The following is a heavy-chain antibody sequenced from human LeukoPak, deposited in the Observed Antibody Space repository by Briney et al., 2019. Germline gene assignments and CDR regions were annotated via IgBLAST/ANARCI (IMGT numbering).Heavy chain of an antibody. Sequence: GGSLRLSCAASGFTFSSYAMSWVRQAPGKGLEWVAFIRYDGSNKYYADSVKGRFTISRDNSKNTLYLQMSSLRAEDTAVYYCANGRRGDSSGYYSDYWGQGTLVTVSS. J-gene: IGHJ4*02. CDR3: ANGRRGDSSGYYSDY. D-gene: IGHD3-22*01. CDR2: IRYDGSNK. CDR1: GFTFSSYA. V-gene: IGHV3-30*02.